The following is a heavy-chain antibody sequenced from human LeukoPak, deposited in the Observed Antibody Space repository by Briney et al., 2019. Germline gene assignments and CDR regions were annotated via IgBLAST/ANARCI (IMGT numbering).Heavy chain of an antibody. Sequence: PSETLSLTCAVYGGSFSGYYWSWIRQPPGKGLEWIGEINHSGSTNYNPSLKSRVTISVDTSKNQFSLKLSSVTAADTAVYYCARRGRRITMVRAYWNGAFDIWSQGTMVTVSS. D-gene: IGHD3-10*01. J-gene: IGHJ3*02. CDR3: ARRGRRITMVRAYWNGAFDI. CDR2: INHSGST. CDR1: GGSFSGYY. V-gene: IGHV4-34*01.